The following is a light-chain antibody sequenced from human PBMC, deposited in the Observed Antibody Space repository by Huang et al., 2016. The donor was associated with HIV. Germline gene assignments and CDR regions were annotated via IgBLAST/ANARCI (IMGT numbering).Light chain of an antibody. Sequence: DMVMTKSPGTLSVSPGERATLSCRASQSGKKNLAWYQQKPGQAPRLLIAGVSTRDTGVPARFSGNGSETEFTLTITSVQSEDSAVYYCQQYNNWPPYDFGQGTKLEIK. CDR3: QQYNNWPPYD. J-gene: IGKJ2*01. CDR2: GVS. CDR1: QSGKKN. V-gene: IGKV3-15*01.